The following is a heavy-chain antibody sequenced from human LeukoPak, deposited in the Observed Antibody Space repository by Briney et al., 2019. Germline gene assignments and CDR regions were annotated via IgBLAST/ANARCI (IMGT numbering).Heavy chain of an antibody. D-gene: IGHD6-19*01. CDR1: GFTFSSYE. V-gene: IGHV3-48*03. CDR3: AKDVRNSGWYKVGFDY. Sequence: PGGSQRLSCAASGFTFSSYEMNWVRQAPGKGLEWVSYISSSGSTIYYADSVKGRFTTSRDNAKNSLYLQMNSLRAEDTAVYYCAKDVRNSGWYKVGFDYWGQGTLVTVSS. J-gene: IGHJ4*02. CDR2: ISSSGSTI.